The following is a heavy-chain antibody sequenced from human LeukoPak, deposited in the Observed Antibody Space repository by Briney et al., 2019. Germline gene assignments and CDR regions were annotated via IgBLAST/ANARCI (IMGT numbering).Heavy chain of an antibody. V-gene: IGHV3-23*01. CDR2: ISGSGGTT. CDR1: GFTFSIYA. D-gene: IGHD6-19*01. J-gene: IGHJ4*02. CDR3: AKGPVAVAGYYFDH. Sequence: GGSLRLSCAASGFTFSIYAMSWVRQTPGKGLEWVSSISGSGGTTYYADSVKGRFTISRDNPNNTLDLQMNSLTAEDTAVYYCAKGPVAVAGYYFDHWGQGTLVTVSS.